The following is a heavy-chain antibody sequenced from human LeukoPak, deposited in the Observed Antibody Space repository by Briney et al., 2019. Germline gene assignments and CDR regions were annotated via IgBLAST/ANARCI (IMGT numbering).Heavy chain of an antibody. J-gene: IGHJ6*04. Sequence: PSETLSLTCTVSGGSISSYYWSWLRQPPGKGLEWIGYIYYSGGTSYNPSLKSRVTISIDTSKNQFSLRLSSVTAADTAVYYCAREGHIWFGDLGNVWGEGTTVTVSS. D-gene: IGHD3-10*01. CDR3: AREGHIWFGDLGNV. CDR2: IYYSGGT. V-gene: IGHV4-59*01. CDR1: GGSISSYY.